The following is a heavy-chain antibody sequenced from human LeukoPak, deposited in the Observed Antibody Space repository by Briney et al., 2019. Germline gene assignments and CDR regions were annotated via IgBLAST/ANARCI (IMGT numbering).Heavy chain of an antibody. J-gene: IGHJ3*02. Sequence: GGALRLSCAASGFTFSSYAMSWVRQAPGKGLEWVSAISGSGGSTYYADSVKGRFTISRDNSKNTLYLQMNSLRAEDTAVYYCARMVEATRGAFDIWGQGTMVTVSS. D-gene: IGHD1-26*01. CDR3: ARMVEATRGAFDI. CDR2: ISGSGGST. CDR1: GFTFSSYA. V-gene: IGHV3-23*01.